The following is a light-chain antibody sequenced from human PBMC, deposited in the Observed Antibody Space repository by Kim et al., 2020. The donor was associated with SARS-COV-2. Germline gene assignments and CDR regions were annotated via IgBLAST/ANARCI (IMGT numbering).Light chain of an antibody. V-gene: IGKV3-20*01. CDR1: QGVGSSY. Sequence: PGGGGSYCGKGRQGVGSSYLGWYQQRPGEAPRNRSYGAYSRAAGITERLSGGGSGTDCTLTIRRREPEDFEVYYCQQYGSSPPRSFGQGTKLEI. CDR3: QQYGSSPPRS. J-gene: IGKJ2*03. CDR2: GAY.